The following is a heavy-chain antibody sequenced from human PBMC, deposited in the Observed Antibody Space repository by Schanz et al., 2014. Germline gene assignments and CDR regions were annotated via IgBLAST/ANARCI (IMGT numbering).Heavy chain of an antibody. CDR1: GFTFSSYW. Sequence: EELLVESGGGWVQPGGSLRLSCAASGFTFSSYWMHWVRQAPGKGLVWVSRINSDGSTTIYADSVKGRFTISRDNAKNTLYLQMNSLRAEDTAVYYCARPLGPNYYYYGLDVWGQGTTVTVSS. V-gene: IGHV3-74*02. CDR2: INSDGSTT. J-gene: IGHJ6*02. CDR3: ARPLGPNYYYYGLDV.